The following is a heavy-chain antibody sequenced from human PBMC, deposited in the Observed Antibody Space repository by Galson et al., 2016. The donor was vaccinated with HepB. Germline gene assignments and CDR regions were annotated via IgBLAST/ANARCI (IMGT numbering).Heavy chain of an antibody. Sequence: SLRLSCAASGFTFSSYAMHWARQAPGRGLEWVALLSYDGHSKYYADSVKGRFTISRDISKYTLYLQMNSLRPEGTAVYFCARDRDCSSSSCLVNWFDPWGQGTLVTVSS. CDR2: LSYDGHSK. D-gene: IGHD2-2*01. CDR1: GFTFSSYA. V-gene: IGHV3-30*04. CDR3: ARDRDCSSSSCLVNWFDP. J-gene: IGHJ5*02.